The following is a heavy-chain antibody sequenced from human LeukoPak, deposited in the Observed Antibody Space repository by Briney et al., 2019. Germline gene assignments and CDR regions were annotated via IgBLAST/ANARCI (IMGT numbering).Heavy chain of an antibody. D-gene: IGHD3-16*02. Sequence: SETLSLTCTVSGGSISSYYWSWIRQPPGKGLEWIGYIYYSGSTNYNPSLKSRVTISVDTSKNQFSLKLSSVTAADTAVYYCARLSQGYYGMDVWGQGTTVTVSS. CDR1: GGSISSYY. CDR2: IYYSGST. J-gene: IGHJ6*02. CDR3: ARLSQGYYGMDV. V-gene: IGHV4-59*08.